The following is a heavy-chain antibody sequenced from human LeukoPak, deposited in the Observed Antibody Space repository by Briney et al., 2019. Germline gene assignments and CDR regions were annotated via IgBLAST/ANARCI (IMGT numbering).Heavy chain of an antibody. J-gene: IGHJ4*02. Sequence: ASVKASCKASGYTFTGYYLHWVRQAPGQGLEWMGWINPNSGGTNYAQKFQGSVTMTRDTSINTAYMELSRLRSDDTAVYYCAIVATTQLFDSWGQGTLVTVSS. D-gene: IGHD5-12*01. CDR2: INPNSGGT. CDR3: AIVATTQLFDS. CDR1: GYTFTGYY. V-gene: IGHV1-2*02.